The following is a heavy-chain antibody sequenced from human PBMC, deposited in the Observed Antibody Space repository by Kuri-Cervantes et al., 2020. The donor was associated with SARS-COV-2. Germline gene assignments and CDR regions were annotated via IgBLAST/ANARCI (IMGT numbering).Heavy chain of an antibody. V-gene: IGHV1-69*13. CDR1: GDTFSSYA. J-gene: IGHJ6*02. CDR3: ARGSNYYYYGMDV. D-gene: IGHD1-26*01. CDR2: ISPIFGTA. Sequence: SVKVSCKASGDTFSSYAISWVRQAPGQGLEWMGGISPIFGTANYAQKFQGRVTMTADASTSTAYMELNSLRAEDTAVYYCARGSNYYYYGMDVWGQGTTVTVSS.